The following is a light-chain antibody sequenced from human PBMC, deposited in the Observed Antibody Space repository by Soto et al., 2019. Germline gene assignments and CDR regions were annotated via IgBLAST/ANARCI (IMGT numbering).Light chain of an antibody. J-gene: IGLJ1*01. Sequence: QSALTQPASVSGSPGQSITISCTGTSSYIGHYDYVSWYQQHPGKAPKLMIYHVTYRPSGVSNRYSGSKSGNSASLTISGLQADDEADYYCCSLTTSHTYVFGSGTNSPS. CDR1: SSYIGHYDY. CDR2: HVT. V-gene: IGLV2-14*03. CDR3: CSLTTSHTYV.